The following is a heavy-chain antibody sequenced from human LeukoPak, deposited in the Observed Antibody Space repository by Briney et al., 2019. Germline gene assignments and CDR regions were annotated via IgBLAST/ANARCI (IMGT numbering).Heavy chain of an antibody. Sequence: ASVKVSCKASGGTFSSYAISWVRQAPGQGLEWMGRIIPILGIANYAQKFQGRVTITADKSTSTAYMELSSLRSEDTAVYYCARLSRVVADYYYYGMDVWAKGPRSPSP. CDR1: GGTFSSYA. CDR2: IIPILGIA. D-gene: IGHD2-15*01. J-gene: IGHJ6*02. V-gene: IGHV1-69*04. CDR3: ARLSRVVADYYYYGMDV.